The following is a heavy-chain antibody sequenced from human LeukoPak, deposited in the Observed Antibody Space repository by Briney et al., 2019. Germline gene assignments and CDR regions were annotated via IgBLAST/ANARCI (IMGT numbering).Heavy chain of an antibody. J-gene: IGHJ6*02. CDR2: ISAYNGNT. CDR1: GYTFTGYG. Sequence: ASVKVSCKASGYTFTGYGISWVRQAPGQGLEWMGWISAYNGNTNYAQKLQGRVTMTTDTSTSTAYMEVRSLRSDDTAVYYCARDTSGRGSGYYYYYGMDVWGQGTTVTVSS. CDR3: ARDTSGRGSGYYYYYGMDV. V-gene: IGHV1-18*01. D-gene: IGHD1-1*01.